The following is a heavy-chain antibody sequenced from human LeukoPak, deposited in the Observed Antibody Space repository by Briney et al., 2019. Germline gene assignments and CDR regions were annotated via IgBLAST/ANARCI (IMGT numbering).Heavy chain of an antibody. CDR2: INPNSGGT. CDR1: GYTFTGYY. V-gene: IGHV1-2*02. J-gene: IGHJ4*02. Sequence: ASVKVSCKSSGYTFTGYYMHWVRQAPGQRLEWMGWINPNSGGTNYAQKFQGRVTMTRDTSISTAYMELSRLRSDDTAVYYCAPMAGYYYDSSDPDYWGQGTLVTVSS. D-gene: IGHD3-22*01. CDR3: APMAGYYYDSSDPDY.